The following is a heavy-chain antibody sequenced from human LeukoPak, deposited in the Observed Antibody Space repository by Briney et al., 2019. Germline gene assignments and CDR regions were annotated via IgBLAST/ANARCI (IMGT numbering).Heavy chain of an antibody. CDR3: ARLNFKLRWYYFDY. CDR1: GGSISSSSYY. CDR2: IYYSGST. J-gene: IGHJ4*02. Sequence: SETLSLTCTVSGGSISSSSYYWGWIRQPPGKGLEWIGSIYYSGSTCYNPSLKSRVTISVDTSKNQFSLKLSSVTAADTAVYYCARLNFKLRWYYFDYWGQGTLVTVSS. V-gene: IGHV4-39*01. D-gene: IGHD4-23*01.